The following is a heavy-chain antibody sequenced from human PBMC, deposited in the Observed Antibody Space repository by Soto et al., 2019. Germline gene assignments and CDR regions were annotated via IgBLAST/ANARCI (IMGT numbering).Heavy chain of an antibody. D-gene: IGHD5-18*01. V-gene: IGHV4-59*01. CDR1: GGSISSYY. J-gene: IGHJ4*02. Sequence: SETLSLTCTVSGGSISSYYWSWIRQPPGKGLEWIGYIYYSGSTNYNPSLKSRVTISVDTSKNQFSLKLSSVTAADTAVYYCASYSYGYGPRNRLFDYWGQGTLVTVSS. CDR2: IYYSGST. CDR3: ASYSYGYGPRNRLFDY.